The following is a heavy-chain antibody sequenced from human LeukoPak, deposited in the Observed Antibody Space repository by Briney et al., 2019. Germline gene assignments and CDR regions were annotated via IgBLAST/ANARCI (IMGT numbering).Heavy chain of an antibody. J-gene: IGHJ4*02. Sequence: PGGSLRLSCAASGFTFNNYAMNWVRQAPGKGLEWVSHISPSGDSTYYADSVKGRFTISRDSSKNTLSLQMNSLRAEDTAVYYCAKEGPPLSPVIVVVVAAEFDYWGQGTLVIVSS. CDR2: ISPSGDST. D-gene: IGHD2-15*01. CDR3: AKEGPPLSPVIVVVVAAEFDY. V-gene: IGHV3-23*01. CDR1: GFTFNNYA.